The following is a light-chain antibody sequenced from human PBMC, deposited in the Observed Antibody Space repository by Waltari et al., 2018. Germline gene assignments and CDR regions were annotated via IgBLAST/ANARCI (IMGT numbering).Light chain of an antibody. CDR2: AAS. CDR1: PTVTSNY. J-gene: IGKJ1*01. CDR3: QQYGRSPPWT. V-gene: IGKV3-20*01. Sequence: EIVLTQSPGTLSLSTGDGATLSCRASPTVTSNYLAWYQFKPGQAPRLLIYAASTRATGIPDRFSGSGSVTDFTLTISRLESDDFAVYYCQQYGRSPPWTFGQGTKVEIK.